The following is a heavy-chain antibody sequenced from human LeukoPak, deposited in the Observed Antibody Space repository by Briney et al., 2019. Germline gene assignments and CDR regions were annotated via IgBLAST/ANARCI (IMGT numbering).Heavy chain of an antibody. Sequence: GGSLRLSCAASGFTFDDYAMHWVRQAPGKGLEWVSGISWNSGSIGYADSVKGRFTISRDNAKNSLYLQMNSLRAEDMALYYCAKDRSPTYGDYDWYFDLWGRGTLVTVSS. CDR2: ISWNSGSI. CDR1: GFTFDDYA. D-gene: IGHD4-17*01. J-gene: IGHJ2*01. CDR3: AKDRSPTYGDYDWYFDL. V-gene: IGHV3-9*03.